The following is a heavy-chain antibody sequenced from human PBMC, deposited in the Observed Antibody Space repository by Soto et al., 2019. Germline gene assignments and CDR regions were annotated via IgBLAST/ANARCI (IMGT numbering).Heavy chain of an antibody. D-gene: IGHD6-19*01. CDR3: ARDGSSGGGWGYYYYGMDV. V-gene: IGHV3-33*01. CDR2: IWYDGSNK. CDR1: GFTFSSYG. Sequence: GGSLRLSCAASGFTFSSYGMHWVRQAPGKGPEWVAVIWYDGSNKYYADSVKGRFTISRDNSKNTLYLQMNSLRAEDTAVYYCARDGSSGGGWGYYYYGMDVWGQGT. J-gene: IGHJ6*02.